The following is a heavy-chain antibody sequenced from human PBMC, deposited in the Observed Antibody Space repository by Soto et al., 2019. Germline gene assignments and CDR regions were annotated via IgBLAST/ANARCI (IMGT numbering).Heavy chain of an antibody. CDR1: GYTFTSYY. V-gene: IGHV1-46*01. Sequence: GASVKVSCKASGYTFTSYYMHWVRQAPGQGLEWMGIINPSGGSTSYAQKFQGRVTMTRDTSTSTVYMELSSLRSEDTAVYYCARDGSATPFERASCGGSCYSDYWGQGTLVTVSS. CDR2: INPSGGST. J-gene: IGHJ4*02. D-gene: IGHD2-15*01. CDR3: ARDGSATPFERASCGGSCYSDY.